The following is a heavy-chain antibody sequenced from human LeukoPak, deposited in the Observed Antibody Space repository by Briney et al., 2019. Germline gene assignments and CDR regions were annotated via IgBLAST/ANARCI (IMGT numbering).Heavy chain of an antibody. CDR1: GGSISSGSYY. D-gene: IGHD3-3*01. Sequence: PSETLSLTCTVSGGSISSGSYYWSWIRQPAGKGLEWIGRTYATGSTDYNPSLKSRVIISVDTSKNQFSLELSSVTAADTAIYYCARGCGFLEYLPCAGAFDIWGQGAMVAVSS. CDR3: ARGCGFLEYLPCAGAFDI. CDR2: TYATGST. J-gene: IGHJ3*02. V-gene: IGHV4-61*02.